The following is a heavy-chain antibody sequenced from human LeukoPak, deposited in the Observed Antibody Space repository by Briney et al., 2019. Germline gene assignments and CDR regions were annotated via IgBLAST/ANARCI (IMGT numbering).Heavy chain of an antibody. CDR1: GFTFSDYF. J-gene: IGHJ4*02. CDR2: ISGSGSNK. CDR3: ATSQSSVAGIIGD. V-gene: IGHV3-11*04. D-gene: IGHD6-19*01. Sequence: GGSLRLSCAASGFTFSDYFMTWIRQAPGKGLEWVSYISGSGSNKYYADSVKCRFTISRDNAKNSLYLQMISLRVEDTAVYYCATSQSSVAGIIGDWGQGTLVTVSS.